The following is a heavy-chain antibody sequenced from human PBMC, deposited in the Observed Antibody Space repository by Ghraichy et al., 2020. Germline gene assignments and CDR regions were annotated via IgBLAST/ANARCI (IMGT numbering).Heavy chain of an antibody. CDR1: GFTFSDFA. CDR2: VTSKSETI. J-gene: IGHJ6*02. CDR3: ASDIALYDSSGYFHGMDV. V-gene: IGHV3-48*02. D-gene: IGHD3-22*01. Sequence: GGSLRLSCTGSGFTFSDFAINWVRQAPGKGLEWIAFVTSKSETIDYADSVRGRFTISRNNAKNSVYLEVNSLRDDDTALYYCASDIALYDSSGYFHGMDVWGQGTAVTVSS.